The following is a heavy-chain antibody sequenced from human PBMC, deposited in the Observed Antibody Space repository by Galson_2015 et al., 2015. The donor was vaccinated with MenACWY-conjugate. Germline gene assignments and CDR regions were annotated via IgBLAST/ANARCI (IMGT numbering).Heavy chain of an antibody. J-gene: IGHJ6*02. CDR2: INPNSGGT. Sequence: QSGAEVKKPGESLKISCKASGYTFTGYYMHWVRQAPGQGLEWMGWINPNSGGTNYAQKFQGWVTMTRDTSISTAYMELSRLRSDDTAVYYCARCEYGDYVYNGNEEYGMDVWGQGTTVTVSS. CDR3: ARCEYGDYVYNGNEEYGMDV. D-gene: IGHD4-17*01. V-gene: IGHV1-2*04. CDR1: GYTFTGYY.